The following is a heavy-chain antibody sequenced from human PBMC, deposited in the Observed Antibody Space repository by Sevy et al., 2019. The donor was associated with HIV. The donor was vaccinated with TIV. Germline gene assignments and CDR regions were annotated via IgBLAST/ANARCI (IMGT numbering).Heavy chain of an antibody. CDR2: IFSSGST. CDR1: GFTVNDKY. Sequence: GGSLRLSCAISGFTVNDKYIIWVRQAPGKGLEWVSVIFSSGSTYYADSAKGRFTISRDNSKNTVDLQMNSVRAEDTAVYYWVSLLLSYRSGWSYFDYWGQGTLVTVSS. D-gene: IGHD6-19*01. J-gene: IGHJ4*02. CDR3: VSLLLSYRSGWSYFDY. V-gene: IGHV3-66*02.